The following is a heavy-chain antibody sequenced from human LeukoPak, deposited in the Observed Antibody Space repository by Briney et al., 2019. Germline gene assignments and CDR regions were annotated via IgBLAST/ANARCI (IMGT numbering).Heavy chain of an antibody. V-gene: IGHV1-2*02. CDR1: GYTFTGYY. CDR2: TNPNRGGT. Sequence: ASVKVSCKASGYTFTGYYMHWVRQAPGQGLEWMGWTNPNRGGTNYAQKFQGRVTMTRDTSISTAYMELSRLRSDDTAVYYCARSREVITRGSYYYYYMDVWGKGTTVTISS. CDR3: ARSREVITRGSYYYYYMDV. D-gene: IGHD3-10*01. J-gene: IGHJ6*03.